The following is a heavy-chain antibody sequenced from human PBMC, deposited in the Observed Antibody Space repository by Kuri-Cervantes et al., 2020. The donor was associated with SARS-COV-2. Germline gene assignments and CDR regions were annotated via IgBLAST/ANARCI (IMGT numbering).Heavy chain of an antibody. CDR2: ISAYTGNT. V-gene: IGHV1-18*03. CDR3: ARSCSSTSCYDYYYYGMDV. CDR1: GYTFTSYG. D-gene: IGHD2-2*01. Sequence: ASVNVSCKASGYTFTSYGISWVRQAPGQGLEWMGWISAYTGNTNYAQKLQGGVTMTTDTSTSTAYMELRSLRSDDMAVYYCARSCSSTSCYDYYYYGMDVWGQGTTVTVSS. J-gene: IGHJ6*02.